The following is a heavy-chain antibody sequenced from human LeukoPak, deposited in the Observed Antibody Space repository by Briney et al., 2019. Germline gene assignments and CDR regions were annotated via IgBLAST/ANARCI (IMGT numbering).Heavy chain of an antibody. CDR1: GFSFSTYS. CDR2: ISISNTYI. Sequence: GGSLRLSCAASGFSFSTYSMSWVRQAPGKGPEWVSSISISNTYIYYADSVKGRFTISRDNAKNSLYLQMNSLRAEDTAVYYCARDQPPATGMDVWGQGTTVTVSS. D-gene: IGHD2-2*01. CDR3: ARDQPPATGMDV. V-gene: IGHV3-21*01. J-gene: IGHJ6*02.